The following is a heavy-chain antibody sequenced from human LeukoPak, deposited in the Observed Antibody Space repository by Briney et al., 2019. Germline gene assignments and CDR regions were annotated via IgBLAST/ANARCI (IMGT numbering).Heavy chain of an antibody. J-gene: IGHJ3*02. Sequence: PSETLSLTCAVSGGSISSGGYSWSWIRQPPGKGLEWIGYIYHSGSTYYNPSLKSRVTISVDRSKNQFSLKLSSVTAADTAVYYYARGSSRYFDWARFSAFDIWGQGTMVTVSS. CDR2: IYHSGST. V-gene: IGHV4-30-2*01. D-gene: IGHD3-9*01. CDR1: GGSISSGGYS. CDR3: ARGSSRYFDWARFSAFDI.